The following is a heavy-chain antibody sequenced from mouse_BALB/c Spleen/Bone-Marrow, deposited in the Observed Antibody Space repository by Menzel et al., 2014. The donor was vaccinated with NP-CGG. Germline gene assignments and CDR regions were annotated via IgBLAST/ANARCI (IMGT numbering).Heavy chain of an antibody. Sequence: VQLQQSGPELVKPGASVKMSCKASGYTFTDYVISWVKQRTGQGLEWIGEIYPGSGSTYYNEKFKGKATLTADKSSSTAYMQLSSLTSDDSAVYFCARSRTGFAYWGQGTLVTVSA. CDR2: IYPGSGST. CDR1: GYTFTDYV. J-gene: IGHJ3*01. CDR3: ARSRTGFAY. V-gene: IGHV1-77*01.